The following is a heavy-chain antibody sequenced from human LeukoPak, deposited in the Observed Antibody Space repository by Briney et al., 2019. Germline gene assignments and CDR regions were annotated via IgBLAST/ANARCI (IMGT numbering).Heavy chain of an antibody. D-gene: IGHD1-26*01. CDR3: ARDKVGTSYFDF. J-gene: IGHJ4*02. CDR1: GGSISGDY. CDR2: GYGRGST. V-gene: IGHV4-4*07. Sequence: PETLSLTCTVSGGSISGDYWSWIRHPDGEGLEWIGRGYGRGSTNYNPSLKSRLTVSLDTSKNQFCLRLSSVTAADTAIYYCARDKVGTSYFDFWGQGALVTVSS.